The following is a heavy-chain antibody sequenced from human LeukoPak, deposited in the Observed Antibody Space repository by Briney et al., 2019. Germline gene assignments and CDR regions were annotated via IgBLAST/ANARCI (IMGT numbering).Heavy chain of an antibody. Sequence: SGGSLRLSCAASGFTFSDYYMSWIRQAPGKGLEWISYISSSGNTIYYTDSVKGRFTISRDNAKNSLYLQVNSLRAEDTAVYYCARHDYSSDVEYFQHWGQGTLVTVSS. V-gene: IGHV3-11*04. CDR1: GFTFSDYY. D-gene: IGHD4-11*01. CDR3: ARHDYSSDVEYFQH. CDR2: ISSSGNTI. J-gene: IGHJ1*01.